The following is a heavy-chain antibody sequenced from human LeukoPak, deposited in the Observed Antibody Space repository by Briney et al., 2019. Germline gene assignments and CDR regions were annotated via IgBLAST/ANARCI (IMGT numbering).Heavy chain of an antibody. CDR1: GVSISSYS. J-gene: IGHJ3*02. V-gene: IGHV4-4*09. D-gene: IGHD3-22*01. Sequence: PSETLSLTCTVSGVSISSYSLSWIRQPPGKGLEWIGYISPSGSTNYNHSLKSRVNMSIDTSRNQFSLNLSFATAADRAMFYCERLHRDYYDSTGYYLLDGFDIWGQGTMVTISS. CDR3: ERLHRDYYDSTGYYLLDGFDI. CDR2: ISPSGST.